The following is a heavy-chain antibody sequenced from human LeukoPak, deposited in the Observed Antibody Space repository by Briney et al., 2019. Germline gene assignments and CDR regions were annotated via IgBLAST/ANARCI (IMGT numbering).Heavy chain of an antibody. Sequence: SETLSLTCTVSGGSINSYYWSWIRQPPGKGLEWIGYISYSGSTNYNPSLKSRVTISVDTSKNQFSLKLSSVTAADTAVYYCARAPHFFDTSGSRYYFDYWGQGALVTVSS. CDR1: GGSINSYY. V-gene: IGHV4-59*01. D-gene: IGHD3-22*01. CDR3: ARAPHFFDTSGSRYYFDY. CDR2: ISYSGST. J-gene: IGHJ4*02.